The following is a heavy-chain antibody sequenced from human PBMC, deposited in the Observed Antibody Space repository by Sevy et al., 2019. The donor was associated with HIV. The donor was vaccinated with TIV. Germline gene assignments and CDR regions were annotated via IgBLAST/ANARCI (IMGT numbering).Heavy chain of an antibody. CDR2: IYSGGST. CDR1: GFTVSSNY. D-gene: IGHD3-16*01. V-gene: IGHV3-53*01. Sequence: GGSLRLSCAASGFTVSSNYMSWVRQAPGKGLEWVSVIYSGGSTYYADSVKDRFTISRDNSKNTLYLQMNSLRAEDTGVYYCARELTRLYGMDVWGQGTTVTVSS. J-gene: IGHJ6*02. CDR3: ARELTRLYGMDV.